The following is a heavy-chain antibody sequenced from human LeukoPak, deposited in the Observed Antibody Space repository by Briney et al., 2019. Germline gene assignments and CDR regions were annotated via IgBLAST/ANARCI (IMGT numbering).Heavy chain of an antibody. Sequence: PGGSLRLSCAASGFTLSSYAMSWVRQAPGKGLEWVSAVSGSGGSTYYADSVKGRFTISRDNSKNTLSLQMNSLRAEDTAVYYCAKDGGDYDILTGYSYDAFDVWGQGTMVTVSS. D-gene: IGHD3-9*01. CDR2: VSGSGGST. CDR3: AKDGGDYDILTGYSYDAFDV. J-gene: IGHJ3*01. V-gene: IGHV3-23*01. CDR1: GFTLSSYA.